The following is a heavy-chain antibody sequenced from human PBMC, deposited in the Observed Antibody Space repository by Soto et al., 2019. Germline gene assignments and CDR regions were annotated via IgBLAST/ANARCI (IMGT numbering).Heavy chain of an antibody. CDR3: ARDSYDYVWGSYRYPRMEDFDY. J-gene: IGHJ4*02. D-gene: IGHD3-16*02. CDR2: ISSSSSTI. CDR1: GFTFSSYS. V-gene: IGHV3-48*01. Sequence: GSLRLSCAASGFTFSSYSMNWVRQAPGKGLEWVSYISSSSSTIYYADSVKGRFTISRDNAKNSLYLQMNSLRAEDTAVYYCARDSYDYVWGSYRYPRMEDFDYWGQGTLVTVSS.